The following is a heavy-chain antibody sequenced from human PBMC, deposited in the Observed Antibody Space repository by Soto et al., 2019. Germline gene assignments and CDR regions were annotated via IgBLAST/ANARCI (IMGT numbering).Heavy chain of an antibody. D-gene: IGHD2-2*01. Sequence: QVQLVQSGAEVKKPGSSVKVSCKASGGTFSSYAIIWVRQAPGQGLEWMGGIIPISGTANYAQKFQGRVTITADESTSIAYMELSSLRSEDTAVYYCARSQGSSTSLEIYYYYYYGMDVWGQGTTVTVSS. J-gene: IGHJ6*02. CDR2: IIPISGTA. CDR3: ARSQGSSTSLEIYYYYYYGMDV. CDR1: GGTFSSYA. V-gene: IGHV1-69*01.